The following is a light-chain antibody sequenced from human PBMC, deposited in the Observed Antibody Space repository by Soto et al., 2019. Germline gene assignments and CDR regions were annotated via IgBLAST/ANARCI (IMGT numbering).Light chain of an antibody. J-gene: IGKJ1*01. CDR3: QQYTNRPSWT. Sequence: EKVMTQSPATLSVSPGERATLSCRASQRISNNLAWYQQKPGQAARLVIYDVSTRATGIPARFSGSGSGTEFTLTISSLQSEDFAVYYCQQYTNRPSWTFGQGTKVEIK. CDR1: QRISNN. V-gene: IGKV3-15*01. CDR2: DVS.